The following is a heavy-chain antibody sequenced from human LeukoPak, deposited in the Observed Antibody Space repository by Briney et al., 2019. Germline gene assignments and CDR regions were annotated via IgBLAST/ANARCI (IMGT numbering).Heavy chain of an antibody. CDR2: ISGSGGST. CDR1: GFTFSSYA. J-gene: IGHJ3*02. D-gene: IGHD6-19*01. Sequence: PGGSLRLSCAASGFTFSSYAMSWVRQAPGKGLEWVSAISGSGGSTYYADSVKGRFTISRDNSKNTLYLQMNSLRAEDTAVYYCASPLSAVVGRGGAFDIWGQGTMVTVSS. CDR3: ASPLSAVVGRGGAFDI. V-gene: IGHV3-23*01.